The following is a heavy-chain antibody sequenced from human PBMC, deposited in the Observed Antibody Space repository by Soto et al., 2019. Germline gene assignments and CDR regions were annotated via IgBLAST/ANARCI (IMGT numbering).Heavy chain of an antibody. D-gene: IGHD2-2*01. CDR1: GFTFSNYA. CDR2: VSFDGSNS. CDR3: ARPIVPAIQNHPYYYYGLDV. J-gene: IGHJ6*02. Sequence: QVQLVESGGGVVQPGRSLRLSCAASGFTFSNYAMHWVRQAPGKELDWVAVVSFDGSNSYYADSVKGRFTISRDNSKNTLFLQMNSLRPEDTAVYFCARPIVPAIQNHPYYYYGLDVWGQGTTVTVSS. V-gene: IGHV3-30-3*01.